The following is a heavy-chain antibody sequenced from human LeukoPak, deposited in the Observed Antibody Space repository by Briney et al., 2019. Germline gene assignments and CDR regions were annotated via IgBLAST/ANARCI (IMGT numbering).Heavy chain of an antibody. J-gene: IGHJ4*02. Sequence: GGSLRLSCAASGFTFSSYWMSWVRQAPGKGLEWVANIKQDGSEKYYVDSVKGRFTISRDNAKNSLYLQMNSLRAEDTAVYYCARARITIFGVVGYWGQGTLVTVSS. V-gene: IGHV3-7*01. CDR1: GFTFSSYW. CDR3: ARARITIFGVVGY. D-gene: IGHD3-3*01. CDR2: IKQDGSEK.